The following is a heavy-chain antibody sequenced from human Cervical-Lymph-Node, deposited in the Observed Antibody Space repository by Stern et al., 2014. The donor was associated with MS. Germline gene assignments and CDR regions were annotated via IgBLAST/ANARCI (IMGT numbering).Heavy chain of an antibody. V-gene: IGHV4-34*01. CDR2: INHRGKT. CDR1: GASFTDNY. D-gene: IGHD1-1*01. CDR3: ARERKVERSARVFVSFDV. Sequence: QVQLQQWGAGLLRPSETLSLTCAVHGASFTDNYLSWIRQTPGKGLEWIGGINHRGKTHHNPSLMIRVTLSVDTSKNQFSLKLNSVTAADTAVYYCARERKVERSARVFVSFDVWGQGTLLTVSS. J-gene: IGHJ3*01.